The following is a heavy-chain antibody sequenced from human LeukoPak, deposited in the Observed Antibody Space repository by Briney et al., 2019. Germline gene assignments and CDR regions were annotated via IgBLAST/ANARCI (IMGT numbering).Heavy chain of an antibody. V-gene: IGHV3-21*01. J-gene: IGHJ5*02. Sequence: GGSLRLSCAGSGFSFNYYDMNWVRQAPGKGLQWVSSISPKSDFIYYSDSVRGRFTISRDNAENSLYLQMNSLRAEDTAVYYCARADCSSSTCYLRRSWFDPWRQGTLVTVSS. CDR2: ISPKSDFI. CDR1: GFSFNYYD. CDR3: ARADCSSSTCYLRRSWFDP. D-gene: IGHD2-2*01.